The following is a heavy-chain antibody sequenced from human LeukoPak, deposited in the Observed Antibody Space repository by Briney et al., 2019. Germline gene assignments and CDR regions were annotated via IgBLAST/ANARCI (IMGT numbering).Heavy chain of an antibody. D-gene: IGHD3-10*01. Sequence: HSGGSLRLSCAASGLTFSSYAMSWVRQAPGKGLEWVSAISGSGDSTYYADSLKGRFTISRDNSKNTVYLQINSLRAEDTAVYRCANALTLVRGVIAPLDYWGQGTLVTVSS. CDR3: ANALTLVRGVIAPLDY. CDR2: ISGSGDST. CDR1: GLTFSSYA. V-gene: IGHV3-23*01. J-gene: IGHJ4*02.